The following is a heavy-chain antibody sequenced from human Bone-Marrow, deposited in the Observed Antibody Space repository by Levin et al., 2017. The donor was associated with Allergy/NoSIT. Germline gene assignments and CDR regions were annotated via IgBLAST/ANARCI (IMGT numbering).Heavy chain of an antibody. CDR1: GFTFSIYA. V-gene: IGHV3-30*01. CDR3: AASPGKAATGLDY. D-gene: IGHD6-13*01. Sequence: GGSLRLSCAASGFTFSIYAMHWARQAPGRGLEWVAAMSYDGNNKFYADSVKGRFTISRDNSKNTLYLQMNSLRADDTAVYYCAASPGKAATGLDYWGQGTLVTVSS. CDR2: MSYDGNNK. J-gene: IGHJ4*02.